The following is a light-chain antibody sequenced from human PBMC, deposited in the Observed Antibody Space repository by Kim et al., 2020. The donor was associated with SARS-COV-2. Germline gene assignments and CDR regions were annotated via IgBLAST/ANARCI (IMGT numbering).Light chain of an antibody. CDR2: GAS. CDR3: LQHNTYPIA. V-gene: IGKV1-17*01. Sequence: ASVGDSVTLTCRSSQNIRNDLGWYQQNPGGAPKRLIYGASSLQSGVPSRFSGSGSGTEFTLTISSLQPEDFATYFCLQHNTYPIAFGQGTRLEIK. J-gene: IGKJ5*01. CDR1: QNIRND.